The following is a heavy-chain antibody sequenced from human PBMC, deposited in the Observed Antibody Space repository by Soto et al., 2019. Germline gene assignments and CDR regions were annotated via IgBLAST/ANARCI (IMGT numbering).Heavy chain of an antibody. V-gene: IGHV4-39*01. CDR2: IYYSGST. D-gene: IGHD6-19*01. Sequence: SESMSLTSTVSGGSISSSSYYWGWIRQPPGKGLEWIGSIYYSGSTYYNPSLKSRVTISVDTSKNQFSLKLSSVTAADTAVYYCARINLAEADLWYFDLWGRGTLVTVSS. CDR1: GGSISSSSYY. J-gene: IGHJ2*01. CDR3: ARINLAEADLWYFDL.